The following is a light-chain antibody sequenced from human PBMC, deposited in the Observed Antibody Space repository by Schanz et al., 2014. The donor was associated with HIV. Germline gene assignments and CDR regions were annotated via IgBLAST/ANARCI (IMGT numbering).Light chain of an antibody. J-gene: IGKJ3*01. CDR3: QQFKSYPQT. Sequence: DMQMTQSPSTLSASVGDRVTVTCRASQTINNWLAWYQQKPGKVPKVLIYKASSLASGVPSRFSGSGSGTEFTLTIDNLQPDDFATYYCQQFKSYPQTFGPGTQVNIK. CDR1: QTINNW. V-gene: IGKV1-5*03. CDR2: KAS.